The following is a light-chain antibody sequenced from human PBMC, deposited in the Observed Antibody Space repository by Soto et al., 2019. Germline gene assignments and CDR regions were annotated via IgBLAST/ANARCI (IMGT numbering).Light chain of an antibody. J-gene: IGKJ2*01. Sequence: EIVMTQSPATLSVSPGERATLSCRASQSVSSNLAWYQQKPGQAPRLLIYGASTRATGIPARFSGSGSGTEFNLTVSSLESEDFAVYYWQQYNNWPQTFGQRTKLEIK. V-gene: IGKV3-15*01. CDR2: GAS. CDR1: QSVSSN. CDR3: QQYNNWPQT.